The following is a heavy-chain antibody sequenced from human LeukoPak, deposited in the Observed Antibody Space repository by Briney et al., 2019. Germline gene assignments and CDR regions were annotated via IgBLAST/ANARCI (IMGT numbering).Heavy chain of an antibody. V-gene: IGHV3-30*02. CDR3: AKDSSVYYYDSRNFDY. CDR1: GFTFSSYG. J-gene: IGHJ4*02. Sequence: GGSLRLSCAASGFTFSSYGMHWVRQAPGKGLEWVTFIRYDGSNKYYADSVKGRFTISRDNSKNPLYLQMNSLRAEDTAVYYCAKDSSVYYYDSRNFDYWGQGTLVTVSS. D-gene: IGHD3-22*01. CDR2: IRYDGSNK.